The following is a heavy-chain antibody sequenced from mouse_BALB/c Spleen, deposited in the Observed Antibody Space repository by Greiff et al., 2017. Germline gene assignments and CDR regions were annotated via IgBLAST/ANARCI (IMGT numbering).Heavy chain of an antibody. J-gene: IGHJ4*01. V-gene: IGHV5-6-5*01. CDR3: ARADYPYAMDY. Sequence: EVQGVESGGGLVKPGGSLKLSCAASGFTFSSYAMSWVRQTPEKRLEWVASISSGGSTYYPDSVKGRFTISRDNARNILYLQMSSLRSEDTAMYYCARADYPYAMDYWGQGTSVTVSS. CDR1: GFTFSSYA. CDR2: ISSGGST. D-gene: IGHD2-13*01.